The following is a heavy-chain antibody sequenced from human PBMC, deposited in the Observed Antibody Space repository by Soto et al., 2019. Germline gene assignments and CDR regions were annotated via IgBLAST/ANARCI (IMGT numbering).Heavy chain of an antibody. V-gene: IGHV1-69*12. D-gene: IGHD2-21*02. J-gene: IGHJ6*02. Sequence: QVQLVQSGAEVKKPGSSVKVSCKASGGTFNNYAITWVRQAPGQGLKWMGGIIPIFGTANYAQKFQGRVTITADESTSTAYMELSSLRSEDTAVYYCARAPTKHIVVATAPYYYYYTMDVWGQGTTVTVSS. CDR3: ARAPTKHIVVATAPYYYYYTMDV. CDR1: GGTFNNYA. CDR2: IIPIFGTA.